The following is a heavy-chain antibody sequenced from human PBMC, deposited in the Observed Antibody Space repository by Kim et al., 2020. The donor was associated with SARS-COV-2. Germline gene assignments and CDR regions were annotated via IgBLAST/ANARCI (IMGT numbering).Heavy chain of an antibody. CDR3: ARGVDYYDSSDYYIVFDS. Sequence: ASVKVSCKASGYTFKNYGIGWVRKAPGQGLEWMGWISPYNGKAKYAQKFQGRVTVTTDTSASTAYMELGSLRSDDTAVYYCARGVDYYDSSDYYIVFDSW. V-gene: IGHV1-18*04. J-gene: IGHJ4*01. CDR1: GYTFKNYG. D-gene: IGHD3-22*01. CDR2: ISPYNGKA.